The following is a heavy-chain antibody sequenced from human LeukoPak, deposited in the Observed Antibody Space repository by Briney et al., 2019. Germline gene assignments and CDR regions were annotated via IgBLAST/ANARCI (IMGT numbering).Heavy chain of an antibody. CDR1: GGSISSGDYY. CDR2: IYYSGST. D-gene: IGHD2-2*01. V-gene: IGHV4-30-4*08. CDR3: AREGIVVVPAAMN. Sequence: SETLSLTCTVSGGSISSGDYYWSWIRQPPGQGLEWIGYIYYSGSTYYNPSLKSRVTISVDTSKNQFSLKLSSVTAADTAVYYCAREGIVVVPAAMNWGQGTLVTVSS. J-gene: IGHJ4*02.